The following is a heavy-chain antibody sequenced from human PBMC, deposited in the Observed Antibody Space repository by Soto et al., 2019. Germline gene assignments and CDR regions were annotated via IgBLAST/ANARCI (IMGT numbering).Heavy chain of an antibody. Sequence: ASVKVSCKASGYTFTSYYMHWVRQAPGQGLEWMGIINPSGGSTSYAQKFQGRVTMTRDTSTSTVYMELSSLRSEDTAVYYCARDANIVVVVAATHENYYYYMDVWGKGTTVTVSS. D-gene: IGHD2-15*01. CDR1: GYTFTSYY. CDR2: INPSGGST. J-gene: IGHJ6*03. CDR3: ARDANIVVVVAATHENYYYYMDV. V-gene: IGHV1-46*03.